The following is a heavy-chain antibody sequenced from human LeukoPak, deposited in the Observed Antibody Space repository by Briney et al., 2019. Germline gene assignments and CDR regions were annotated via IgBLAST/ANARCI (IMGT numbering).Heavy chain of an antibody. V-gene: IGHV3-30-3*01. CDR1: GFTFSSYA. CDR3: ARDNSGSYLY. Sequence: GGSLRLSCAASGFTFSSYAMHWVRQAPGKGLEWVAVISYDGSNKYYADSVKGRFTISRDNSKNTLYLQMNSLRAEDTAVYYCARDNSGSYLYWGQGTLVTVSS. D-gene: IGHD1-26*01. CDR2: ISYDGSNK. J-gene: IGHJ4*02.